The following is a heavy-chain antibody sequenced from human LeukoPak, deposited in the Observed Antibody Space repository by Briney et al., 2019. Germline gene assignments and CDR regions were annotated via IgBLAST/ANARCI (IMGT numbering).Heavy chain of an antibody. CDR3: AKLVNPYYDILTGYLDY. V-gene: IGHV3-21*04. D-gene: IGHD3-9*01. J-gene: IGHJ4*02. CDR2: ISSSSSYI. Sequence: PGGSLRLSCAASGFTFSGYSMNWVGQAPGKRLEWVSSISSSSSYIYYADSVKGRFTISRDNSKNTLYLQMNSLRAEDTAVYYCAKLVNPYYDILTGYLDYWGQGTLVTVSS. CDR1: GFTFSGYS.